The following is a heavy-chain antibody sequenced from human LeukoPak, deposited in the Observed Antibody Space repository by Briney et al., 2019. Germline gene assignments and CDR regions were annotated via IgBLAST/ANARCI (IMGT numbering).Heavy chain of an antibody. CDR1: GGSISSSSYY. J-gene: IGHJ4*02. V-gene: IGHV4-39*01. D-gene: IGHD4-17*01. Sequence: SETLSLTCTVSGGSISSSSYYWGWIRQPPGKGLVWIGSIYYSGSTYYNPSLKSRVTISVDTSKNQFSLKLSSVTAADTAVYYCARHYLTVTTHSFDYWGQGALVTVSS. CDR3: ARHYLTVTTHSFDY. CDR2: IYYSGST.